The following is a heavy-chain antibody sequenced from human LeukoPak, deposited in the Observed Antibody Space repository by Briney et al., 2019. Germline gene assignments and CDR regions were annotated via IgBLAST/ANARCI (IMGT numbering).Heavy chain of an antibody. D-gene: IGHD3-22*01. CDR3: ARAYYDSMGRFDP. CDR2: INPNSGGT. J-gene: IGHJ5*02. V-gene: IGHV1-2*02. CDR1: GYTFTGYY. Sequence: ASVKVSCKASGYTFTGYYMHWVRQAPGRGLEWMGWINPNSGGTNYAQKFQGRVTMTRDTSISTAYMELSRLRSDDTAVYYCARAYYDSMGRFDPWGQGTLVTVSS.